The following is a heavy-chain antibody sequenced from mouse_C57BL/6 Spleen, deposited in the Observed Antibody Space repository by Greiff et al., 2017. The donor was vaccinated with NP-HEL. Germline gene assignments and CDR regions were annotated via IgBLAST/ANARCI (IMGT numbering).Heavy chain of an antibody. J-gene: IGHJ1*03. D-gene: IGHD1-1*01. CDR1: GYTFTSYW. V-gene: IGHV1-5*01. CDR2: IYPGNSDT. CDR3: TRRLLPWYFDV. Sequence: EVKLQESGAELAKPGASVKMSCKTSGYTFTSYWMHWVKQRPGQGLEWIGAIYPGNSDTSYNQKFKGKAKLTAVTSASTAYMELSSLTNEDSAVYYCTRRLLPWYFDVWGTGTTVTVSS.